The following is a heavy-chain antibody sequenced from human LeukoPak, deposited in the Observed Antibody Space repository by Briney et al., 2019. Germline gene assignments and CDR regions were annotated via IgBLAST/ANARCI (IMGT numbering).Heavy chain of an antibody. CDR2: IIPIPDIA. CDR3: ARGAGGVYYFDY. Sequence: SVKVSCKASGGTYSSYAISWVRQAPGQGLEWMGRIIPIPDIANYAQKFQGRVTITADKSTSTAYMELSSLRSEDTAVYYCARGAGGVYYFDYWGQGTLVTVSS. V-gene: IGHV1-69*04. CDR1: GGTYSSYA. D-gene: IGHD2-8*01. J-gene: IGHJ4*02.